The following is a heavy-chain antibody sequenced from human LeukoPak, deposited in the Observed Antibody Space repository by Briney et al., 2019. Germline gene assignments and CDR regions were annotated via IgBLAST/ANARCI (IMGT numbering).Heavy chain of an antibody. D-gene: IGHD2-15*01. V-gene: IGHV3-48*01. J-gene: IGHJ4*02. CDR1: GFAFSPYA. CDR3: ARDRMGGSFDY. CDR2: ITADSNTI. Sequence: GGSLRLSCAASGFAFSPYAMNWVRLAPGKGLEWVSFITADSNTIYYADSMKGRLTVSRDNAENSLYLQMNSLSAKDTPVYYCARDRMGGSFDYWGQGTLVTVSS.